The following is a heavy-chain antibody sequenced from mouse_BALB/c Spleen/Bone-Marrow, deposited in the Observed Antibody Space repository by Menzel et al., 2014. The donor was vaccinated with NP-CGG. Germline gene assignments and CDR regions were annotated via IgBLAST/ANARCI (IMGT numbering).Heavy chain of an antibody. CDR3: ARPDYYGHLNY. CDR1: GFDFSRYW. D-gene: IGHD1-2*01. Sequence: EVQLVESGGGLVQPGGSLKLSCAASGFDFSRYWMSWVRQAPGKGLEWIGEINPDSRTINYSPSLKDKFIISRDNAKNTLYLRLNKVRSEDTALYYCARPDYYGHLNYWGQGTTLTVSS. V-gene: IGHV4-1*02. J-gene: IGHJ2*01. CDR2: INPDSRTI.